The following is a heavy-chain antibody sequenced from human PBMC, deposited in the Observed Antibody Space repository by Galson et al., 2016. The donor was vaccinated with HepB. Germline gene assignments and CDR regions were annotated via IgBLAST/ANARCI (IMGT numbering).Heavy chain of an antibody. J-gene: IGHJ4*02. CDR1: GYSFTTYF. D-gene: IGHD3-22*01. V-gene: IGHV1-46*03. CDR2: INLSADSA. CDR3: ARALTPRTYYDSSGSYCLAY. Sequence: SVKVSCKASGYSFTTYFLHWVRRAPGQGLEWMAMINLSADSATYAPKFQGRVTVTRDTSTSTAYMELTSLTSEDTAVYYCARALTPRTYYDSSGSYCLAYWGQGSLVTVSS.